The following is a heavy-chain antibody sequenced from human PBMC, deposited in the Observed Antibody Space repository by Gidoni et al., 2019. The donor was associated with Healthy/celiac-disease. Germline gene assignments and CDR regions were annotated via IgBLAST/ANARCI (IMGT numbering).Heavy chain of an antibody. CDR1: GFTFSSYW. D-gene: IGHD1-26*01. CDR2: IKQDGSEK. CDR3: ARDFESGSYINDAFDI. V-gene: IGHV3-7*01. J-gene: IGHJ3*02. Sequence: EVQLVESGGGVVQPGGSLRLSCAASGFTFSSYWMSWVRQAPGKGLEWVANIKQDGSEKYYVDSVKGRFTISRDNAKNSLYLQMNSLRAEDTAVYYCARDFESGSYINDAFDIWGQGTMVTVSS.